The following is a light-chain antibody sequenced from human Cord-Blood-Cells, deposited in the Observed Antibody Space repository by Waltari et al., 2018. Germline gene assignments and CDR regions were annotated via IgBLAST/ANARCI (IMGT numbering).Light chain of an antibody. Sequence: SYVLTQPPSVSVAPGKTARITCGGNNIGSKSVPWYQQKPGQAPVLVIYYDSDRPSGIPERFSGSNSGNTATLTISRVEARDEADYYCQVWDSSSDHNYVFGTGTKVTVL. CDR1: NIGSKS. CDR3: QVWDSSSDHNYV. V-gene: IGLV3-21*04. CDR2: YDS. J-gene: IGLJ1*01.